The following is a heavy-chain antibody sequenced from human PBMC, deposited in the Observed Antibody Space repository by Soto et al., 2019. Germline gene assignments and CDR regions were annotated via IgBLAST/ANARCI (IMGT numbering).Heavy chain of an antibody. V-gene: IGHV3-23*01. Sequence: EVRLLESGGGLVQPGGYLRLSCAASGFTFSVYAMSWVRQAPGKGLEWVSGISGSGDSTHYADSVKGRFTVYRDNSKSMLYLQTNSLRAEDTAIYYCAKALYGGFTYWGQGTLVTVSS. D-gene: IGHD3-10*01. CDR3: AKALYGGFTY. J-gene: IGHJ4*02. CDR1: GFTFSVYA. CDR2: ISGSGDST.